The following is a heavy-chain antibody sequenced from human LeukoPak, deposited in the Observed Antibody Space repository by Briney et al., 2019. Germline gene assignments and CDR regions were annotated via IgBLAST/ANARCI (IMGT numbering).Heavy chain of an antibody. Sequence: SQTLSLTCAISGDSVSSNSAAWNWIRQSPSRGLEWLGRTYYRSKWYNDYAVSVKSRITINPDTSKNQFSLKLSSVTAADTAVYYCAVTSIAAAGTWGSLWGQGTLVTVSS. CDR1: GDSVSSNSAA. CDR3: AVTSIAAAGTWGSL. J-gene: IGHJ4*02. CDR2: TYYRSKWYN. V-gene: IGHV6-1*01. D-gene: IGHD6-13*01.